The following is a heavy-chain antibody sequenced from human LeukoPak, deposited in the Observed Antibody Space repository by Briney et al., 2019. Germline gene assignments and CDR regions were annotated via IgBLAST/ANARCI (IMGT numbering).Heavy chain of an antibody. V-gene: IGHV3-20*04. J-gene: IGHJ3*01. CDR3: ARSRGLTTVYYDAFDV. CDR2: TNWNGVST. Sequence: GGSLRLSCAASGFTFDDYGMSWVRQAPGKGLEWVSGTNWNGVSTAYADSVKGRFTISRDNAKNSLYLQMNSLRAEDTALYYCARSRGLTTVYYDAFDVWGQGTMVTVSS. CDR1: GFTFDDYG. D-gene: IGHD3-10*01.